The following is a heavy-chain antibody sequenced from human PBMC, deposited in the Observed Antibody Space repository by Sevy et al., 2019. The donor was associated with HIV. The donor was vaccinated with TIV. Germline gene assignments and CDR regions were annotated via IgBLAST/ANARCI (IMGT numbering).Heavy chain of an antibody. CDR2: INPDSGGP. CDR3: VRDDRDGYFEY. J-gene: IGHJ4*02. CDR1: GYTFTGYY. Sequence: ASVKVSCKASGYTFTGYYMHWVRQAPGQGLQWMGWINPDSGGPNYAPKFQGRVTLTRDTSISTAYKELSRLKSDDTAVYYCVRDDRDGYFEYWGQGTLVTVSS. V-gene: IGHV1-2*02.